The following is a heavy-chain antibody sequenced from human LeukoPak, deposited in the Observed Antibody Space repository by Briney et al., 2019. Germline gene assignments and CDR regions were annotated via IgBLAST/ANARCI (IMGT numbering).Heavy chain of an antibody. CDR3: ARPSTYYYDSSGHGAFDI. CDR2: IYYSGST. V-gene: IGHV4-39*07. J-gene: IGHJ3*02. D-gene: IGHD3-22*01. CDR1: GGSISSSSYY. Sequence: SETLSLTCTVSGGSISSSSYYWGWIRQPPGKGLEWIGSIYYSGSTYYNPSLKSRVTISVDTSKNQFSLKLSSVTAADTAVYYCARPSTYYYDSSGHGAFDIWGQGTVVTVSS.